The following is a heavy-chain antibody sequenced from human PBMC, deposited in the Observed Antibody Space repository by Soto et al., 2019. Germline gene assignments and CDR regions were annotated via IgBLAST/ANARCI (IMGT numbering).Heavy chain of an antibody. CDR1: GGSISSGGYY. D-gene: IGHD6-13*01. CDR2: IYYSGST. Sequence: QVQLQESGPGLVKPSQTLSLTCTVSGGSISSGGYYWSWIRQHPGKGLEWIGYIYYSGSTYYNPSLKSRVTISVDPSKNQFSLKLSSVTAADTAVYYCARDKAAAGLFDYWGQGTLVTVSS. J-gene: IGHJ4*02. CDR3: ARDKAAAGLFDY. V-gene: IGHV4-31*03.